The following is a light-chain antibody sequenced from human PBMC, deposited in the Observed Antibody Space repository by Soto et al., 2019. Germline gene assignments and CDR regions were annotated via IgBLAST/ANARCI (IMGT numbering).Light chain of an antibody. CDR2: GAS. CDR3: QQDGSSAWT. V-gene: IGKV3-20*01. CDR1: QSVSSSY. J-gene: IGKJ1*01. Sequence: EIVLTQSPGTLSLSPGERATLSCRASQSVSSSYLAWYQQKPGQAPRLLIYGASSRASGVPDRFSGSGSGTDISLTFTRLEPEDFAVYYCQQDGSSAWTFGQGTKVEI.